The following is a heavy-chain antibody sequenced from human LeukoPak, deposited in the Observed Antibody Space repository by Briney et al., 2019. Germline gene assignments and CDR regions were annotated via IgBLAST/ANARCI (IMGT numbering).Heavy chain of an antibody. V-gene: IGHV3-7*03. CDR3: ARGGGLDV. D-gene: IGHD3-16*01. J-gene: IGHJ6*02. Sequence: GGSLRLSCAASGFAFSSYWMNWARQAPGKGLEWVASINHNGNVNYYVDSVKGRFTISRDNAKNSLYLQMSNLRAEDTAVYSCARGGGLDVWGQGATVTVSS. CDR2: INHNGNVN. CDR1: GFAFSSYW.